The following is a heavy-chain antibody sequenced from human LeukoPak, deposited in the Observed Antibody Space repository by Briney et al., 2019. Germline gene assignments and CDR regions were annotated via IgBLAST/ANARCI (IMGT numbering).Heavy chain of an antibody. V-gene: IGHV3-13*01. J-gene: IGHJ3*02. Sequence: PGGSLRLSCAASGFTFSSYDMHWVRQATGKGLEWVSAIGTAGDTYYPGSVKGRFTISRENAKNSLYLQMNSLRAGDTAVYYCARSNTSCHLCDAFDIWGQGTMVTVSS. D-gene: IGHD2-2*01. CDR2: IGTAGDT. CDR3: ARSNTSCHLCDAFDI. CDR1: GFTFSSYD.